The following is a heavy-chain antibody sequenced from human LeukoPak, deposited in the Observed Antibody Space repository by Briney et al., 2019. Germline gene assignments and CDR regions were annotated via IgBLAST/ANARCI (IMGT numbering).Heavy chain of an antibody. Sequence: SETLSLTCTVSGYSISSGYYWGWIRQPPGKGLEWIGSIYHSGSTCYNPSLKSRVTISVDTSKNQFSLKLSSVTAADTAVYYCATLREYGWWFDPWGQGTLVTVSS. J-gene: IGHJ5*02. V-gene: IGHV4-38-2*02. CDR2: IYHSGST. CDR1: GYSISSGYY. CDR3: ATLREYGWWFDP. D-gene: IGHD2/OR15-2a*01.